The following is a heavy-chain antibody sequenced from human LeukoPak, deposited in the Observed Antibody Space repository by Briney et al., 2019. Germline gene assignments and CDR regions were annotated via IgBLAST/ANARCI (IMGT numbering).Heavy chain of an antibody. Sequence: GESLRISCKGSGYSFTSYWIGWGRQMPGKGLEWVWIIYPGDSDTRYSPSSEGQVTISADKSISTAYLQWSSLKASDTAMYYCARQRGDRSSWYPLFDYWGQGTLVTVSS. J-gene: IGHJ4*02. CDR2: IYPGDSDT. D-gene: IGHD6-13*01. CDR1: GYSFTSYW. CDR3: ARQRGDRSSWYPLFDY. V-gene: IGHV5-51*01.